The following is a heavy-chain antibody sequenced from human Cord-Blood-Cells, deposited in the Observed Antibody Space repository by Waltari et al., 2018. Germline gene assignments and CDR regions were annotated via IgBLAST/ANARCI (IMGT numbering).Heavy chain of an antibody. CDR2: INQSGSA. J-gene: IGHJ5*02. V-gene: IGHV4-34*01. D-gene: IGHD5-12*01. CDR3: ARATRMGNVEMATISNWFDP. CDR1: GGSFSGYY. Sequence: QVQLQQWGAGLLKPSETLSLTCAAYGGSFSGYYWSWIRQPPGKGLEWIGEINQSGSANTNPSLNSGVTISVDTSKNQFSLKLSSVTAADTAVYYCARATRMGNVEMATISNWFDPWGQGTLVTVSS.